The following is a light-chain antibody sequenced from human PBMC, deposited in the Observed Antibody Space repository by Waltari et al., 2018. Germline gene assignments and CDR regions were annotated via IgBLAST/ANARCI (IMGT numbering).Light chain of an antibody. Sequence: SHVLTQTPSVSVASGKPARAICGGNAIGSQTVPWYQQKPGQAPVVVISYDSDRPSGIPERFAGSNSGDTATLTIRRVEAGDEADYYCQVWDSSNDHPVVFGGGTKLTVL. J-gene: IGLJ2*01. CDR2: YDS. CDR3: QVWDSSNDHPVV. CDR1: AIGSQT. V-gene: IGLV3-21*04.